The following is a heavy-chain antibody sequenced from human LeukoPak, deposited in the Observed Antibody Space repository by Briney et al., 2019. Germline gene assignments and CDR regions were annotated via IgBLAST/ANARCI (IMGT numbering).Heavy chain of an antibody. CDR3: ARVAETVTQAFDY. CDR1: GFTFSDYY. D-gene: IGHD4-17*01. V-gene: IGHV3-11*06. Sequence: GGSLRLFCAASGFTFSDYYMSWIRQSPGQVLHLVSYISSSSSYTNYADSVKGRFTISRDNAKNSLYLQMNSLRAEDTAVYYCARVAETVTQAFDYWGQGTLVTVSS. CDR2: ISSSSSYT. J-gene: IGHJ4*02.